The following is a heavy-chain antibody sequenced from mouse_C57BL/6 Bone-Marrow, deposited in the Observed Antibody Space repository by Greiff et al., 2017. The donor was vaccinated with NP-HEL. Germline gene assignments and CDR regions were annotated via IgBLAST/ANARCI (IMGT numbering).Heavy chain of an antibody. J-gene: IGHJ4*01. CDR3: TGLYDYDGYYYAMDY. CDR1: GFTFSNYW. CDR2: IRLKSDNYAT. Sequence: EVKLVESGGGLVQPGGSMKLSCVASGFTFSNYWMNWVRQSPEKGLEWVAQIRLKSDNYATHYAESVKGRFTISRDDSKSSVYLQMNNLRAEDTGIYYCTGLYDYDGYYYAMDYWGQGTSVTVSS. V-gene: IGHV6-3*01. D-gene: IGHD2-4*01.